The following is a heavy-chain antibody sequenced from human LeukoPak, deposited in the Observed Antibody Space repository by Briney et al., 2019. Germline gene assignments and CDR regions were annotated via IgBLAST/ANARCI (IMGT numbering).Heavy chain of an antibody. Sequence: PGGSLRLSCAASGFTFSSYWMSWVRQAPGKGLEWVANIKQDGSEKYYVDSVKGRFTISRDNAKNSLYLQMNSLRAEDTAVYYCARDSSSWPNYYYYCYGMDVWGQGTTVTVSS. CDR3: ARDSSSWPNYYYYCYGMDV. V-gene: IGHV3-7*01. D-gene: IGHD6-13*01. CDR2: IKQDGSEK. J-gene: IGHJ6*02. CDR1: GFTFSSYW.